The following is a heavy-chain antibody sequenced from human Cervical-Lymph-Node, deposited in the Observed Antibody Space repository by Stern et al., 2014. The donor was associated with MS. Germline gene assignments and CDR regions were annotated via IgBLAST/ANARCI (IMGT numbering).Heavy chain of an antibody. CDR3: ARCLLGSENAFDI. D-gene: IGHD2-15*01. J-gene: IGHJ3*02. V-gene: IGHV1-18*01. CDR1: GYTFTSYG. Sequence: VKLVQSGAEVKKPGDSVKVSCKASGYTFTSYGISWGRQAPGPGLERMGWISAYNGNTNYAQKLQGRVTMTTDTSTSTAYMELRSLRSDDTAVYYCARCLLGSENAFDIWGQGTMVTVSS. CDR2: ISAYNGNT.